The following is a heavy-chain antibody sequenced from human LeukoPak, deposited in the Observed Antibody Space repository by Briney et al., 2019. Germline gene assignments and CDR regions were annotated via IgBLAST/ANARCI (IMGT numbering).Heavy chain of an antibody. J-gene: IGHJ4*02. CDR3: TTVWFGELLWDYFDY. CDR2: IKSKTDGGTT. V-gene: IGHV3-15*01. CDR1: GFTFSNAW. D-gene: IGHD3-10*01. Sequence: GGSLRLSCAASGFTFSNAWMSWVRQAPGKGLEWVGRIKSKTDGGTTDYAAPVKGRFTISRDGSKNTLYLQMNSLKTEDTAVYYCTTVWFGELLWDYFDYWGQGTLVTVSS.